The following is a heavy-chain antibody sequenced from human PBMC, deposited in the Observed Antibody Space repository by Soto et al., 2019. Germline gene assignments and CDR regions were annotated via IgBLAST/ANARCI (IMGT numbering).Heavy chain of an antibody. J-gene: IGHJ6*02. CDR3: AKDLEIVVSQGSYYGMDV. V-gene: IGHV3-30*18. D-gene: IGHD3-22*01. CDR2: ISYDGSNK. CDR1: GFTFSSYG. Sequence: GGSLSLSCAASGFTFSSYGMHWVRQAPGKGLEWVAVISYDGSNKYYADSVKGRFTISRDNSKNTLYLQMNSLRAEDTAVYYCAKDLEIVVSQGSYYGMDVWGQGTTVTVSS.